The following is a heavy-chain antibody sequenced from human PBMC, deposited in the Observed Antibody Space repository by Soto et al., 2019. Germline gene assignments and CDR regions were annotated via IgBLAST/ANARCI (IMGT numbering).Heavy chain of an antibody. V-gene: IGHV4-31*03. J-gene: IGHJ4*02. D-gene: IGHD6-13*01. Sequence: SETLSLTCTVSGGSISSGGYYWSWIRQHPGKGLEWIGYIYYSGSTYYNPSLKSRVTISVDTSKNQFSLKLSSVTAADTAVYYCARVGYSSSWYFDYWGQGTLVTVSS. CDR2: IYYSGST. CDR3: ARVGYSSSWYFDY. CDR1: GGSISSGGYY.